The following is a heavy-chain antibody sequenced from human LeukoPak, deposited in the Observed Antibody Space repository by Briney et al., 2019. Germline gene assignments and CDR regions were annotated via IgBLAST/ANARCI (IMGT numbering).Heavy chain of an antibody. D-gene: IGHD5-18*01. CDR1: GYTFTGYY. V-gene: IGHV1-2*02. J-gene: IGHJ4*02. CDR2: INPNSGGT. Sequence: GASVKVSCKDSGYTFTGYYMHWVRQAPGQELEWMGWINPNSGGTNYAQKFQGRVTMTRDTSISTAYMELSRLRSDDTAVYYCARSAIQLWEFDYWGQGTLVTVSS. CDR3: ARSAIQLWEFDY.